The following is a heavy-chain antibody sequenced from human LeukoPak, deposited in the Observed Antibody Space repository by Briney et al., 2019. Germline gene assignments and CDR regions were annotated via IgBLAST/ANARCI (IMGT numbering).Heavy chain of an antibody. CDR2: ISSFTSAI. CDR3: ARGSNYCSSISCHMND. J-gene: IGHJ4*02. D-gene: IGHD2-2*02. Sequence: GGSLRLSCAASGFTFSSYEMNWVRQAPGKGLEWVSYISSFTSAIYYADSVKGRFTISSDNSKSSLFLQMNSLRAEDTAVYYCARGSNYCSSISCHMNDWGQGTLVTVSS. V-gene: IGHV3-48*01. CDR1: GFTFSSYE.